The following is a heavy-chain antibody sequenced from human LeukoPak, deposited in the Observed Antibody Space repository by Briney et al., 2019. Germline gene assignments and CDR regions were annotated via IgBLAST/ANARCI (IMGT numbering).Heavy chain of an antibody. CDR2: ISGSGDST. CDR1: GFTFTTYD. Sequence: GSLRLSCAASGFTFTTYDMSWVRQAPGKGLEWVSTISGSGDSTYYSDSVRGRFTISRDNSKNTVYLQMSSLTAEDTAIFYCTKADVWGKGTTVTVSS. CDR3: TKADV. V-gene: IGHV3-23*01. J-gene: IGHJ6*04.